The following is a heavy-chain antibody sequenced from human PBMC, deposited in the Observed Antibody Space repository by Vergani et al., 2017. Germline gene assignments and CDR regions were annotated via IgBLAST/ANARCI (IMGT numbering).Heavy chain of an antibody. V-gene: IGHV1-69*08. J-gene: IGHJ6*02. CDR2: IIPILGIA. D-gene: IGHD3-16*02. CDR1: GGTFSSYT. CDR3: AREGFYDNIRGTYRPPSYYGMGV. Sequence: QVQLVQSGAEVKKPGSSVKVSCKASGGTFSSYTISWVRQAPGQGLEWMGRIIPILGIANYAQKFQGRVTITADKSTSTAYMELRSLTFDDTAVYYCAREGFYDNIRGTYRPPSYYGMGVWGQGTKVTVAS.